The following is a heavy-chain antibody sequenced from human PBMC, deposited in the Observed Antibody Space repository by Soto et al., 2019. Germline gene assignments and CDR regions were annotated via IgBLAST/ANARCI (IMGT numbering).Heavy chain of an antibody. CDR2: IIPNFDTP. V-gene: IGHV1-69*06. J-gene: IGHJ4*02. D-gene: IGHD3-22*01. CDR3: ARPYYESSGYFLWYFNQ. Sequence: QVQLVQSGAEVKKPGSSVKLSCKASGDSFSSFAVTWVRQAPGQGLEWMGGIIPNFDTPKYAQQFQGRVRIIEDKSATTPDMELSSLRSEDTGVYYCARPYYESSGYFLWYFNQWAQGTLVTVSS. CDR1: GDSFSSFA.